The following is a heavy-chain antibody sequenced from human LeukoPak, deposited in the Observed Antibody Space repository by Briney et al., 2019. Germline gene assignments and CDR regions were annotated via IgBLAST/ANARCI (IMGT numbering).Heavy chain of an antibody. CDR1: GESFSGYY. Sequence: SETLSLTRAVYGESFSGYYWSWIRQPPGKGPEWIGEINHSGSTNYNPSHESRVTMTVDMSKNQFSLKLSSVTAADTAVYYCARGRYSYDYQGWYFDLWGRGTLVTVSS. J-gene: IGHJ2*01. D-gene: IGHD3-16*01. CDR2: INHSGST. V-gene: IGHV4-34*01. CDR3: ARGRYSYDYQGWYFDL.